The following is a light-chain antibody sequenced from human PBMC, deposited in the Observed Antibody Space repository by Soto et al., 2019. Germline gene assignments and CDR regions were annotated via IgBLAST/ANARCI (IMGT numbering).Light chain of an antibody. CDR2: DDG. CDR1: NIAIKS. CDR3: QVWYSSSDHRVV. V-gene: IGLV3-21*02. Sequence: SYELTQAPSVSVAPGQTARITCGGNNIAIKSVHWYQQKPGQAPVLVVYDDGDRPSGIPERFSGSNSGTTATLTITRVEAWDEADDHYQVWYSSSDHRVVFGGGTKVTVL. J-gene: IGLJ2*01.